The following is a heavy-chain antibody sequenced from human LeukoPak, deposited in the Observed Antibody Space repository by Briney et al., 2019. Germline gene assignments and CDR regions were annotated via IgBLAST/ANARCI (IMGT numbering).Heavy chain of an antibody. CDR1: GFSLSTSGMC. CDR2: IDWDDDE. CDR3: ARIFTVTTGGNAFDI. D-gene: IGHD4-17*01. J-gene: IGHJ3*02. V-gene: IGHV2-70*11. Sequence: SGPTLVNPTQTLTLTCTFSGFSLSTSGMCVSWILQPPGKALEWLARIDWDDDEYYSTSLKTRLTISKDTSKNQVVLTMTNMDPVDTATYYCARIFTVTTGGNAFDIWGQGTMVTVSS.